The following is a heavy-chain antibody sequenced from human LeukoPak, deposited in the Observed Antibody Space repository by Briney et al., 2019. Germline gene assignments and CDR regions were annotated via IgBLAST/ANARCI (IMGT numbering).Heavy chain of an antibody. CDR3: TRSVRNGHIDY. D-gene: IGHD2-21*01. V-gene: IGHV1-18*04. CDR1: GYTFTGYY. Sequence: GASVKVSCKASGYTFTGYYLHWVRQAPGQGLEWMGWISAYNGNTNYAQKLQDRVTMTTNTSTSTAYMELRSLRSDDTAVYYCTRSVRNGHIDYWGQGTLVTVSS. CDR2: ISAYNGNT. J-gene: IGHJ4*02.